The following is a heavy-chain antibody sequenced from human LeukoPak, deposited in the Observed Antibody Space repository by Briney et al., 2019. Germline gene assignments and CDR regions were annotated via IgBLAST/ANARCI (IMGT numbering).Heavy chain of an antibody. CDR2: IYSGGST. Sequence: GGSLRHSCVVSGFTVGSDYMRYVREARGKGRKWVSVIYSGGSTYYADSVKGRFTVSRDNSKNTLYLQMNSLRAEDTAVYYCARAPFTYDSSGDSFDIWGQGTMVTVSS. CDR1: GFTVGSDY. J-gene: IGHJ3*02. V-gene: IGHV3-66*01. CDR3: ARAPFTYDSSGDSFDI. D-gene: IGHD3-22*01.